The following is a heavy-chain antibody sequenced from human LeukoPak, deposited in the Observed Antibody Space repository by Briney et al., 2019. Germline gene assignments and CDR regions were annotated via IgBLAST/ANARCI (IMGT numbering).Heavy chain of an antibody. CDR3: ARRGSYYYYYMDV. CDR1: GYTFTGYY. Sequence: ASVKVSCKASGYTFTGYYMHWVRQAPGQGLEWMGWINPNSGGTNYAQKFQGRVTMTWDTSISTAYMELSRLRSDDAAVYYCARRGSYYYYYMDVWGKGTTVTVSS. J-gene: IGHJ6*03. CDR2: INPNSGGT. D-gene: IGHD3-10*01. V-gene: IGHV1-2*02.